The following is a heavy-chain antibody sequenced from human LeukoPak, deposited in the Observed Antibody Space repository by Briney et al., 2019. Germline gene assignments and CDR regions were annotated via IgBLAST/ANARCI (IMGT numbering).Heavy chain of an antibody. CDR2: IWYDGSNK. Sequence: GRSLRLSCAASGFTFSSYGMHWVRQAPGKGLEWVAVIWYDGSNKYYADSVKGRFTISRDNSKNTLYLQMNSLRAEGTAVYYCAKDYADTAMVVPPDYWGQGTLVTVSS. D-gene: IGHD5-18*01. CDR1: GFTFSSYG. CDR3: AKDYADTAMVVPPDY. J-gene: IGHJ4*02. V-gene: IGHV3-33*06.